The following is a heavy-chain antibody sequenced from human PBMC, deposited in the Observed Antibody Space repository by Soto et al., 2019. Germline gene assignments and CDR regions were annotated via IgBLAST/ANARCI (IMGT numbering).Heavy chain of an antibody. Sequence: QVQLVQSGPEVTKPGASLKVSCKASGYTFTDYFIYWVRQAPGQGLEWMGWINPNSGGTHYAEKFQGWVTLTRATSISTTYMELSSLRCNDTAVYYCAKGGGGYSGYDLSYWGQGTLVTVSS. V-gene: IGHV1-2*04. CDR3: AKGGGGYSGYDLSY. CDR2: INPNSGGT. CDR1: GYTFTDYF. J-gene: IGHJ4*02. D-gene: IGHD5-12*01.